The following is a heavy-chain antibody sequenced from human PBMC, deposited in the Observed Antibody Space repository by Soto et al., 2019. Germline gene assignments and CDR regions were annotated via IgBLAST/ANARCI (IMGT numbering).Heavy chain of an antibody. CDR1: GFTFTSYA. V-gene: IGHV3-23*01. Sequence: GGSLRLSCVASGFTFTSYAMTWVRQAPGKGLEWVSGISGSGGSTFYADSVKGRFTISRDNPKNTLYLQLNSLRAEDTAVYYCAYPEASSWLFYFVCWGQGTLVTVSS. D-gene: IGHD6-13*01. J-gene: IGHJ4*02. CDR2: ISGSGGST. CDR3: AYPEASSWLFYFVC.